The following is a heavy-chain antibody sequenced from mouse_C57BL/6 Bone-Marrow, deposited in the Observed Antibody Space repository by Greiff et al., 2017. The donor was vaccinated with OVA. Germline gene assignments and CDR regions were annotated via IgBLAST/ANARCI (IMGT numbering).Heavy chain of an antibody. CDR1: GYTFTSYW. D-gene: IGHD1-1*01. CDR2: IDPSDSYT. V-gene: IGHV1-59*01. Sequence: QVQLQQSGAELVRPGTSVKLSCKASGYTFTSYWMHWVKQRPGQGLEWIGVIDPSDSYTNYNQKFKGKATLTVDPSSSTAYMQLSSLTSEDSAVYYCAKEGYYYGSSSDYWGQGTTLTVSS. J-gene: IGHJ2*01. CDR3: AKEGYYYGSSSDY.